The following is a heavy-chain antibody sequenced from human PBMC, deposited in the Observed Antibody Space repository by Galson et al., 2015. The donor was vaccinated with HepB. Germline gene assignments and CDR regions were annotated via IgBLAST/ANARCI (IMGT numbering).Heavy chain of an antibody. D-gene: IGHD1-1*01. Sequence: SLRLSCAASGFTFGSHAMNWVRQAPGQGLEWISFVSSSSNAIYYADSVRGRFTISRDNAKNSLHLQMNSLRDDDTAVYFCARDPGISDNYYYFDCWGQGTLVTVSS. CDR1: GFTFGSHA. J-gene: IGHJ4*02. V-gene: IGHV3-48*02. CDR3: ARDPGISDNYYYFDC. CDR2: VSSSSNAI.